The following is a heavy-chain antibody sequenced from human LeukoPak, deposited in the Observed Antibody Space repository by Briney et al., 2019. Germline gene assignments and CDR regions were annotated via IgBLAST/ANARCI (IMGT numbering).Heavy chain of an antibody. D-gene: IGHD1-7*01. CDR3: AKKTGTMSFDY. V-gene: IGHV3-48*03. Sequence: GGSLRLSCAASGFTFSSYWMRWVRQGPGEGLVWVSYISISGSTIYYADSVKGRFTISRDNAKNSLYLQMNSLRAEDTAVYYCAKKTGTMSFDYWGQGTLVTVSS. J-gene: IGHJ4*02. CDR1: GFTFSSYW. CDR2: ISISGSTI.